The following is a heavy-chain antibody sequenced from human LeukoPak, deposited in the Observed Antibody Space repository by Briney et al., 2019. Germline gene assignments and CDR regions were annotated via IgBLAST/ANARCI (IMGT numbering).Heavy chain of an antibody. D-gene: IGHD1-26*01. J-gene: IGHJ5*02. Sequence: PSETLSLTCTVSGGSISSYYWSWIRQPSGKGLEWIGYIYYSGSTNYNPSLKSRVTISVDTSKNQFSLKLSSVTAADTAVYYCARSSGSYGIRNWFDPWGQGTLVTVSS. CDR3: ARSSGSYGIRNWFDP. CDR2: IYYSGST. V-gene: IGHV4-59*01. CDR1: GGSISSYY.